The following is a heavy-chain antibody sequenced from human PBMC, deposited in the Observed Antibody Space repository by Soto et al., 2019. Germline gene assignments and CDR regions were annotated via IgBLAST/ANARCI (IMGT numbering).Heavy chain of an antibody. J-gene: IGHJ4*02. D-gene: IGHD3-10*01. CDR2: IIPMLGMS. Sequence: QVQLVQSGAEVKKPGSPVSVSCTASGDTFNFYTISWVRQVPGQGPEWMGRIIPMLGMSNYAQKFQGRVTIMAEQSTSTVSMNLSGLTSEDTAVYYCATIYGSASTHFDYWGQGTLVTVSS. CDR1: GDTFNFYT. CDR3: ATIYGSASTHFDY. V-gene: IGHV1-69*02.